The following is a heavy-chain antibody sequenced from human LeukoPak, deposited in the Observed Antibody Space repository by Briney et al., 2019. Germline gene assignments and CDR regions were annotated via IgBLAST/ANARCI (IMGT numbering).Heavy chain of an antibody. V-gene: IGHV1-3*01. CDR3: ARDLLLAAADPYVHSYYFDY. CDR2: INAGNGNT. D-gene: IGHD6-13*01. J-gene: IGHJ4*02. Sequence: ASVKVSCKASGYTFTSYAMHWVRQAPGQGLEWMGWINAGNGNTKYSQKFQGRITITRDTSASTAYMELSSLRSEDTAVYYCARDLLLAAADPYVHSYYFDYWGQGTLVTVSS. CDR1: GYTFTSYA.